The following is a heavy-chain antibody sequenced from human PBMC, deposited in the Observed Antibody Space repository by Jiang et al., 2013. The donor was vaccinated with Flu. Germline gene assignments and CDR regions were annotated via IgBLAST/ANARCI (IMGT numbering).Heavy chain of an antibody. D-gene: IGHD3-22*01. J-gene: IGHJ5*02. CDR2: IYYSGST. Sequence: PGLVKPSETLSLTCTVSGGSITTHYWSWIRQPPGKGLEWIGYIYYSGSTNYNPSLRSRVTFSMDMSKNQFSLYLASVTATDTAVYYCAGEADSSDSWFDPWGQGTLVTVSS. V-gene: IGHV4-59*11. CDR3: AGEADSSDSWFDP. CDR1: GGSITTHY.